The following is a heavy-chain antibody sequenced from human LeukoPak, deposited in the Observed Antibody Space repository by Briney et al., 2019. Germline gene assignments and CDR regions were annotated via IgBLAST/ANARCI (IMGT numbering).Heavy chain of an antibody. V-gene: IGHV3-23*01. D-gene: IGHD1-26*01. CDR2: ISDNGINT. CDR1: GFTFSSCA. Sequence: GGSLRLSXAASGFTFSSCAMSWVRQAPGEGLEWVSAISDNGINTCHADSVKGRFTISRDNSKNSLYLQMNSLRAEDTAVYYCTKELRRVGFTKGFDYWGQGILVTVSS. J-gene: IGHJ4*02. CDR3: TKELRRVGFTKGFDY.